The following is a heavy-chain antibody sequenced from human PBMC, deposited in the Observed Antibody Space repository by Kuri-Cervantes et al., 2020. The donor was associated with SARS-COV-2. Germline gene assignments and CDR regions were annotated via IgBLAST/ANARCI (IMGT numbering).Heavy chain of an antibody. CDR3: ARDRSTVVTPDAFDI. Sequence: GGSLRLSCAASGFTFSSYWMSWVRQAPGKGLEWVANIKQDGSEKYYVDSVKGRFTISRDNAKNSLYLQMNSLRAEDTAVYYCARDRSTVVTPDAFDIWGQGTMVTVSS. CDR1: GFTFSSYW. J-gene: IGHJ3*02. CDR2: IKQDGSEK. D-gene: IGHD4-23*01. V-gene: IGHV3-7*01.